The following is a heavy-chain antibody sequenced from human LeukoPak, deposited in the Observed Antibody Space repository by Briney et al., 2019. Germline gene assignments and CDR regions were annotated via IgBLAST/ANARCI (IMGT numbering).Heavy chain of an antibody. D-gene: IGHD2-8*02. CDR2: ISYDGSNQ. V-gene: IGHV3-30*03. Sequence: GGSLRLSCAASGFTFSSYAMHWVRQAPGKGLEWVTIISYDGSNQYYADSVKGRFTISRDNSKSTLSLQMNSLRAEDTAIYYCATYRQVLLPFESWGQGTLVTVSS. CDR3: ATYRQVLLPFES. CDR1: GFTFSSYA. J-gene: IGHJ4*02.